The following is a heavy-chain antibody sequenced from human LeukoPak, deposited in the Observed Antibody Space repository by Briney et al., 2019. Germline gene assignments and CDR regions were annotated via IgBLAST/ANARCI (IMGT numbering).Heavy chain of an antibody. J-gene: IGHJ4*02. V-gene: IGHV1-46*01. CDR3: ARDRREYYDSRRYYFDY. D-gene: IGHD3-22*01. CDR2: INPSGGST. Sequence: GASVKVSCTASGYTFTSYYMLWVRQAPGQGLEWMGIINPSGGSTSYAQKFQGRVTMTRDTSTSTVYMELSSLRSEDTAVYYCARDRREYYDSRRYYFDYWGQGTLVTVSS. CDR1: GYTFTSYY.